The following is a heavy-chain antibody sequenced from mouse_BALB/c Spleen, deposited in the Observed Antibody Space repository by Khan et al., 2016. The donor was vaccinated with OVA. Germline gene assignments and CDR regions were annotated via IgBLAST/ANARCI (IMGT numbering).Heavy chain of an antibody. CDR2: ITSGGSYT. CDR1: GFTFSSYS. J-gene: IGHJ2*01. Sequence: EVELVESGGGLVKPGGSLRLSCEASGFTFSSYSMSWVRQTPEKRLEWVATITSGGSYTYYPDSVQGRFTISRDNAKNTLYLQMSSLKSEDTAIYYCTRDRNYYGSSSYFDYWGQGTTLTVSS. CDR3: TRDRNYYGSSSYFDY. D-gene: IGHD1-1*01. V-gene: IGHV5-6-4*01.